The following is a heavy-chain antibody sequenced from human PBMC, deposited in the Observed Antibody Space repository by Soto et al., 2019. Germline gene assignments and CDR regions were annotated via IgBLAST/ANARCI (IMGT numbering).Heavy chain of an antibody. D-gene: IGHD1-26*01. V-gene: IGHV3-48*01. CDR1: GFTFSRSS. CDR3: AREGGWGSYYTLNWFDP. Sequence: ESGGGFVQPGGSLSLSCAASGFTFSRSSMNWVRQAPGKGPEWISYISSSSSTIYYADSVKGRFTSSRDNAKNALYLQMNSLRAEDTAVYYCAREGGWGSYYTLNWFDPWGQGTLVTVSS. CDR2: ISSSSSTI. J-gene: IGHJ5*02.